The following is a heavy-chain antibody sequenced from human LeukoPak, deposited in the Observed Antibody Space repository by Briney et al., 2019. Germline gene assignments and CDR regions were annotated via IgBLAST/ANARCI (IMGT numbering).Heavy chain of an antibody. CDR3: ARHPSSGSHY. V-gene: IGHV4-39*01. J-gene: IGHJ4*02. CDR2: IYYTGST. Sequence: PSETLSLTCSVSGDSISHSDYYWAWIRQPPGGGLEWIGSIYYTGSTYYPPSLKSRVTISLDTSKNEFSLELNSVTAADTAVYYCARHPSSGSHYCGQGTLVTVSS. CDR1: GDSISHSDYY. D-gene: IGHD1-26*01.